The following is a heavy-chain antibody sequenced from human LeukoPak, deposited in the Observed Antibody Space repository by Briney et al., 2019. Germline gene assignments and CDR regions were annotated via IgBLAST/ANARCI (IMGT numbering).Heavy chain of an antibody. Sequence: GGALRLSSAHSVFTAITTYIRCGCHALGGRREWVSIIFSVDSTYYADSVKGRCTISRDNSKNTLYLQMNSLRAEDTAVYYCARVRSRYSSGLYGPDYFDYWGQGTLVTVSS. CDR1: VFTAITTY. CDR2: IFSVDST. CDR3: ARVRSRYSSGLYGPDYFDY. V-gene: IGHV3-53*01. J-gene: IGHJ4*02. D-gene: IGHD6-19*01.